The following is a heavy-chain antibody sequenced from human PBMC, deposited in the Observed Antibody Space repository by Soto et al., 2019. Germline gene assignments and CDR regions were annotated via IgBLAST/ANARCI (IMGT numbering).Heavy chain of an antibody. V-gene: IGHV3-7*04. CDR2: IKQDGSEK. CDR3: ARGRYCGGDCYPDASRDY. J-gene: IGHJ4*02. CDR1: GFTFSSYW. D-gene: IGHD2-21*02. Sequence: EVQLVESGGGLVQPGGSLRLSCAASGFTFSSYWMSWVRQAPGKGLEWVANIKQDGSEKYYVDSVKGRFTISRDNAKNSLYLQMNSLRAEDTAVYYCARGRYCGGDCYPDASRDYWGQGTLVTVSS.